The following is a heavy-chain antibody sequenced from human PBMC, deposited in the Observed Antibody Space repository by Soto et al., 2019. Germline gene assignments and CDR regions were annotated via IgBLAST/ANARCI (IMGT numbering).Heavy chain of an antibody. Sequence: QVQLQESGPGLVKPSQTLSLTCTVSGGSISSGDYYWSWIRQPPGKGLEWIGYIYYSGSTYYNPSLKSRVTISVDTSKNQFSLKLSSVTAADTAVYYCARGGHIVVVTAIPDEYYFDYWGQGTLVTVSS. J-gene: IGHJ4*02. CDR2: IYYSGST. CDR3: ARGGHIVVVTAIPDEYYFDY. D-gene: IGHD2-21*02. V-gene: IGHV4-30-4*01. CDR1: GGSISSGDYY.